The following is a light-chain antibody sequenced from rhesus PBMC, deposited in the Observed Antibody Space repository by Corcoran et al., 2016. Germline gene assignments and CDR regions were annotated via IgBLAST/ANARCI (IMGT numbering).Light chain of an antibody. CDR3: QQYNNAPFN. J-gene: IGKJ3*01. V-gene: IGKV1-21*01. Sequence: DIQVTQSPSSLSASVGDRVTITCRVSQGISSWLAWYQQKQGEAPKLLIYKASSLQSGVPSRVSGSGSGTYFTLTISSLQPEDFGTYYCQQYNNAPFNFGPGTKLDIK. CDR2: KAS. CDR1: QGISSW.